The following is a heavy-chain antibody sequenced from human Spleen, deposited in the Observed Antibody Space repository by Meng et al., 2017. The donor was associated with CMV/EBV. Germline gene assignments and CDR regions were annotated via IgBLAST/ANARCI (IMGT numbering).Heavy chain of an antibody. V-gene: IGHV3-23*01. Sequence: GGSLRLSCAASGFTFSSYAMSWVRQAPGKGLEWVSAISGSGGSTYYADSVKGRFTISRDNAKNSLYLQMNSLKVEDTAVYFCAKDAARQYYDSSGYYFDYWGLRTLVTVSS. D-gene: IGHD3-22*01. J-gene: IGHJ4*02. CDR3: AKDAARQYYDSSGYYFDY. CDR2: ISGSGGST. CDR1: GFTFSSYA.